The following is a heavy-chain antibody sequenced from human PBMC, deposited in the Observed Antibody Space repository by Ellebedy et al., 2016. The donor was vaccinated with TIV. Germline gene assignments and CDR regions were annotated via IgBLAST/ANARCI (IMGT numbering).Heavy chain of an antibody. D-gene: IGHD3-22*01. J-gene: IGHJ4*02. CDR2: INPTSGSS. CDR1: GYTFTNYF. CDR3: ARGDNYYYDSSGYYYKY. V-gene: IGHV1-46*01. Sequence: AASVKVSCKASGYTFTNYFLYWVRQAPGQGLEWMGIINPTSGSSNYAQKFQGRVTMTRDTSTSTVYMVLSSLRSEDTAVYYCARGDNYYYDSSGYYYKYWGQGTLVTVSS.